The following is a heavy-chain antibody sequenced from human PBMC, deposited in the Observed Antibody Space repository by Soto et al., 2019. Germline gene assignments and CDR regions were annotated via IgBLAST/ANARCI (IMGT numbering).Heavy chain of an antibody. Sequence: EVQLVESGGGMVQPGGSLRISCAASGFTFSSDWMTWVRQAPGKGPEWVANIKEDGSEKYYMDSVKGRFTISRDNAKNSLYLQMNNLRAEDTAVFYCARETQGAFDIWGQGTMVTVSS. J-gene: IGHJ3*02. V-gene: IGHV3-7*01. CDR2: IKEDGSEK. CDR1: GFTFSSDW. CDR3: ARETQGAFDI.